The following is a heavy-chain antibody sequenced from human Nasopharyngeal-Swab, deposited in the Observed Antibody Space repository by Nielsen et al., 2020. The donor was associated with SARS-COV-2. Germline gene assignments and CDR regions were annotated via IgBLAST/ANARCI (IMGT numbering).Heavy chain of an antibody. CDR1: GFIFSSYA. J-gene: IGHJ4*02. Sequence: GAPLKISCAASGFIFSSYAMHWVRQAPGKGLEWVAVISYDESNKYYADSVKGRFTISRDNSKNTLYLQMNSLRAEDTAVYYCARAGGGYSYADYWGQGTLVTVSS. D-gene: IGHD5-18*01. V-gene: IGHV3-30-3*01. CDR2: ISYDESNK. CDR3: ARAGGGYSYADY.